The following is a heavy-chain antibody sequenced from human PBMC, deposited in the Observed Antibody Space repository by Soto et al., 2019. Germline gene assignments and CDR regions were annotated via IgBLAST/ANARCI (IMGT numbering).Heavy chain of an antibody. CDR1: GFTFSDAW. D-gene: IGHD2-2*01. CDR3: TTYSGGHFLPSQLLHHYGMDV. V-gene: IGHV3-15*01. J-gene: IGHJ6*02. CDR2: IKSKGDGGTT. Sequence: VGSLRLSCAASGFTFSDAWMTWVRQAPGKGLEWVGRIKSKGDGGTTDYAAPVKGRFTISRDDSKDTLSLQMNSLKIEDTAVYYCTTYSGGHFLPSQLLHHYGMDVWGQGTTVTVS.